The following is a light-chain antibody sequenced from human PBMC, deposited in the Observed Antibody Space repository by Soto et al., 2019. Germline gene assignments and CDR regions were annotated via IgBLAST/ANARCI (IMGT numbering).Light chain of an antibody. CDR3: QQLNSYPLT. V-gene: IGKV1-9*01. J-gene: IGKJ4*01. Sequence: IQLTQSPCFLSASVGDRVTITCRASQGISSYLAWYQQKPGNAPKLLIYAASTWQSGVPSRFSGGGSAKEFTLTISTMQLQLFATYYCQQLNSYPLTFACRTQLGI. CDR1: QGISSY. CDR2: AAS.